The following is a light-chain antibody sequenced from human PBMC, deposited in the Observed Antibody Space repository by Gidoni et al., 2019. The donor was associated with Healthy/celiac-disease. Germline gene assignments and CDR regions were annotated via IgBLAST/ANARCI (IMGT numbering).Light chain of an antibody. J-gene: IGKJ1*01. V-gene: IGKV3-15*01. CDR3: QQYNNWPRT. Sequence: ERVMTQSPAPLSVSPRESATLSCRASQSVSINLAWYQQKPGQAPRLLIYGASSRATGIPARFSGSGSGTEFTLTISSLQSEDFAVYYCQQYNNWPRTFGQGTKVEIK. CDR2: GAS. CDR1: QSVSIN.